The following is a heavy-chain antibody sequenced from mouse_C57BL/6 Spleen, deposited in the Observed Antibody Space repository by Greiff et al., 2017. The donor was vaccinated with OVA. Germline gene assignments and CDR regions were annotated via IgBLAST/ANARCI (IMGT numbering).Heavy chain of an antibody. CDR1: GYTFTSYW. V-gene: IGHV1-5*01. Sequence: VQLKESGTVLARPGASVKMSCKTSGYTFTSYWMHWVKQRPGQGLAWIGAIFPGNSDTSYTQKFKGKAKLTAVTSASTAYMELSSLTNEDAAVYYCTRGAGVAGAMDDWGQGTSVTVSS. CDR2: IFPGNSDT. J-gene: IGHJ4*01. D-gene: IGHD1-1*01. CDR3: TRGAGVAGAMDD.